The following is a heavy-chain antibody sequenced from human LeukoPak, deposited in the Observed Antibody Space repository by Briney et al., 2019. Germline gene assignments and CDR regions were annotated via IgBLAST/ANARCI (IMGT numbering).Heavy chain of an antibody. CDR2: ISSSSSYI. V-gene: IGHV3-21*01. D-gene: IGHD3-3*01. Sequence: GGSLRLSCAASGFTVSTNYMSWVRQAPGKGLEWVSSISSSSSYIYYADSVKGRFTISRDNAKNSLYLQMNSLRAEDTAVYYCARDRYDFWSGYFDYWGQGTLVTVSS. CDR3: ARDRYDFWSGYFDY. CDR1: GFTVSTNY. J-gene: IGHJ4*02.